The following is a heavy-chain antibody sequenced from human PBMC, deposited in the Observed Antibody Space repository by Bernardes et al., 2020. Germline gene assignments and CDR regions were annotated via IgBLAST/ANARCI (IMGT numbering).Heavy chain of an antibody. CDR1: GFTFRSYA. CDR2: ISSNGAST. D-gene: IGHD2-21*02. Sequence: GGSLRLSCVASGFTFRSYAMSWVRQTPGQGLEWVSAISSNGASTYYIDSVKGRFIISRDNSKNTLYLQMNSLRAEDAAVYYCVNPTSPVTAEYWGQGTLVTVSS. V-gene: IGHV3-23*01. J-gene: IGHJ4*02. CDR3: VNPTSPVTAEY.